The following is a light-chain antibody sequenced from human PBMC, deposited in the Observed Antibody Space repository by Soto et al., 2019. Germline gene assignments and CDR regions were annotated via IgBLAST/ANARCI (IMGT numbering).Light chain of an antibody. CDR2: DAS. Sequence: EIVLTQSPGTLSLSPGEGATLSCRASQTVTNNYLAWFQRKAGQAPRLLIYDASNRATGIPDRFSGSGSGTDFTLTISRLEPEDFAVYFCQQYGTLITFGQGTRLEIK. CDR1: QTVTNNY. J-gene: IGKJ5*01. V-gene: IGKV3-20*01. CDR3: QQYGTLIT.